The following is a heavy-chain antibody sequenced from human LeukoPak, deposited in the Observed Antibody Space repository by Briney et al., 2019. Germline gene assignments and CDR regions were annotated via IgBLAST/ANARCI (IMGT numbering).Heavy chain of an antibody. CDR3: ARDYGQQLVAGAFDI. D-gene: IGHD6-13*01. V-gene: IGHV1-69*04. CDR2: IIPILGIA. CDR1: EGTFSSYA. Sequence: EASVKVSCKASEGTFSSYAISWVRQAPGQGLEWMGRIIPILGIANYAQKFQGRVTITADKSTSTAYMELSSLRSEDTAVYYCARDYGQQLVAGAFDIWGQGTMVAVSS. J-gene: IGHJ3*02.